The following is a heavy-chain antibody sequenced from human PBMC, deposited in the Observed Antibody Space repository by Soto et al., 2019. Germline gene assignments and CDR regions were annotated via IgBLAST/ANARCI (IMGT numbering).Heavy chain of an antibody. CDR2: ISYDGSNK. V-gene: IGHV3-30-3*01. CDR1: GFTFSSYA. J-gene: IGHJ4*02. D-gene: IGHD6-19*01. CDR3: ARAGIAVAGTPYYFDY. Sequence: QVQLVESGGGVVQPGRSLRLSCAASGFTFSSYAMHWVRQAPGKGLEWVAVISYDGSNKYYADSVKGRFTISRDNSKNTLYLQMTSLRAEDTAVYYCARAGIAVAGTPYYFDYCGQGTLVTVSS.